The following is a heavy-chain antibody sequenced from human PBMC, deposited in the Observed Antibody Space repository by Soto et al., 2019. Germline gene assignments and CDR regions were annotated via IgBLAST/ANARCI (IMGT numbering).Heavy chain of an antibody. J-gene: IGHJ4*02. V-gene: IGHV3-23*01. CDR2: ISGSGGST. D-gene: IGHD2-2*02. CDR1: GFTFSSYA. Sequence: GGSLRLSCAASGFTFSSYAMSWVRQAPGKGLEWVSAISGSGGSTYYADSVKGRFTISRDKSKNTLYLQMNSLRAEDTAVYYCAKVCCVRRYTALGYWGQGTLVTVSS. CDR3: AKVCCVRRYTALGY.